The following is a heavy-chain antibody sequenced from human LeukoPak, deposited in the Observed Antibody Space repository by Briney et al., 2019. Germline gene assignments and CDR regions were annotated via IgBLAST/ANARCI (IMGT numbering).Heavy chain of an antibody. V-gene: IGHV1-2*02. CDR1: GYTFTGYY. D-gene: IGHD2-2*01. Sequence: GASVKVSCKASGYTFTGYYMHWVRQAPGQGLKWMGWINPNSGGTNYAQKFQGRVTMTRDTSISTAYMELSRLRSDDTAVYYCARAGCSSTRCTGGNAFDIWGQGTMVTVSS. CDR2: INPNSGGT. J-gene: IGHJ3*02. CDR3: ARAGCSSTRCTGGNAFDI.